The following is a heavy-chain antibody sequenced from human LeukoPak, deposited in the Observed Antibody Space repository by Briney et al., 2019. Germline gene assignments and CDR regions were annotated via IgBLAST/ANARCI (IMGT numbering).Heavy chain of an antibody. CDR2: ISAYNGNT. V-gene: IGHV1-18*01. D-gene: IGHD6-13*01. CDR1: GYTFTSYG. J-gene: IGHJ5*02. Sequence: ASVKVSCKASGYTFTSYGISWVRQAPGQGLEWMGWISAYNGNTNYAQKLQGRVTMTTDTSTSTAYMELRSLRSDDTAVYYCARTPKSSYSSRRALNWFDPWGQGALVTVSS. CDR3: ARTPKSSYSSRRALNWFDP.